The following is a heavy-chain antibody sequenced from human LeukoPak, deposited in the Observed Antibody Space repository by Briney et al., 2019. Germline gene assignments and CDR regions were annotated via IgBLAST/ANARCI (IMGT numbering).Heavy chain of an antibody. CDR2: VSGSGGIT. V-gene: IGHV3-23*01. Sequence: GGSLRLSCAASGFTFNSYAMTWVRQAPGKGLEWVSHVSGSGGITYYADSVKGRFTIFRDNSKNTLCLQMNSLRADGTAVYYCAKTTAGNSSGRNPGWPVDYWGQGALVTVSS. CDR1: GFTFNSYA. D-gene: IGHD6-19*01. CDR3: AKTTAGNSSGRNPGWPVDY. J-gene: IGHJ4*02.